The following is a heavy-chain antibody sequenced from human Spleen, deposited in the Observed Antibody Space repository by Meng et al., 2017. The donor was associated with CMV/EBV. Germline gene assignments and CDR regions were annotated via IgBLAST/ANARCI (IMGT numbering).Heavy chain of an antibody. V-gene: IGHV1-2*02. CDR2: INPNSGGT. Sequence: ASVKVSCKASGYTFTDFYIHWVRQAPGQGLEWMGWINPNSGGTNYAQRFQGRVTMTRDTSISTTYMELTSLRSDDTAVYFCARDRGITAIQLDAFDVWGQGALVTVSS. CDR1: GYTFTDFY. CDR3: ARDRGITAIQLDAFDV. J-gene: IGHJ3*01. D-gene: IGHD2-21*02.